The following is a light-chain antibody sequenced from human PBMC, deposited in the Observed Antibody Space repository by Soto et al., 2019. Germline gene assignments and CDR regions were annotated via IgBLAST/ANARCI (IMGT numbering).Light chain of an antibody. CDR3: QQYKDWPTT. CDR1: QSVSAT. CDR2: SAS. V-gene: IGKV3-15*01. Sequence: EIVMTQSPATLSVSPGERATLSCRASQSVSATVAWYKQKSGQAPRLLIYSASTRATGVPARFSGGGSGTDFTLTITSLQSEDFGVYYCQQYKDWPTTFGQGTKVDIX. J-gene: IGKJ1*01.